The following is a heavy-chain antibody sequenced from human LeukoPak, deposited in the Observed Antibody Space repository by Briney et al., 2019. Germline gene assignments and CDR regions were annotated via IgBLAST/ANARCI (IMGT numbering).Heavy chain of an antibody. J-gene: IGHJ6*03. CDR1: GYTFTSYD. D-gene: IGHD3-10*01. CDR2: MNPNSGNT. CDR3: ARGGEFYGSAYYYMDV. Sequence: GASVKVSCKASGYTFTSYDINWVRQATGQGLEWMGWMNPNSGNTGYAQKFQGRVTITRNTSISTAYMELSSLRSEDTGVYYCARGGEFYGSAYYYMDVWGKGTTVTVSS. V-gene: IGHV1-8*03.